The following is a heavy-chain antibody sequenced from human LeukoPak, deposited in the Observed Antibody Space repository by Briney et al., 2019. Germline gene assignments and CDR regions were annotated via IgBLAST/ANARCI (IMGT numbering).Heavy chain of an antibody. CDR3: ATGYSSGWYFYFQH. CDR2: KQDGSEK. V-gene: IGHV3-7*01. Sequence: KQDGSEKNYVDSVKGRFTISRDNAKNSLSLRMNSLSAEDTAAYYCATGYSSGWYFYFQHWGQGSLVSVSS. D-gene: IGHD6-19*01. J-gene: IGHJ1*01.